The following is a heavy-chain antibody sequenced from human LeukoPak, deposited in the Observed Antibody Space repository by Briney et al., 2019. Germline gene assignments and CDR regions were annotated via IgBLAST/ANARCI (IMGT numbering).Heavy chain of an antibody. V-gene: IGHV4-61*02. Sequence: SETLSLTCTVSGGSISSGSYYWSWIRQPAGKGLEWIGRIYTSGSTNYNPSLQSRVTISVDTSKNQFSLKLSSVTAADTAVYYCARAIVVVPAAIRSTSEYYYYMDVWGKGTTVTVSS. CDR3: ARAIVVVPAAIRSTSEYYYYMDV. J-gene: IGHJ6*03. D-gene: IGHD2-2*02. CDR1: GGSISSGSYY. CDR2: IYTSGST.